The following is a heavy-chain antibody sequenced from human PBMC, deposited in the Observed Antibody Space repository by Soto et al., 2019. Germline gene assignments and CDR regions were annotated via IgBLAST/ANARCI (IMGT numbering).Heavy chain of an antibody. CDR2: SSAYNGNT. CDR3: ARALDLAPVKYYFDY. J-gene: IGHJ4*02. CDR1: GYTFTRDG. D-gene: IGHD1-1*01. Sequence: QVQLVQSGAEVKKPGASVKVSCKASGYTFTRDGISWVRQAPGQGLEWMGWSSAYNGNTNYAQKLQGRVTMTTDTPSSTAYRDLRSLRADATAVYYCARALDLAPVKYYFDYWSQGTLVTVSS. V-gene: IGHV1-18*01.